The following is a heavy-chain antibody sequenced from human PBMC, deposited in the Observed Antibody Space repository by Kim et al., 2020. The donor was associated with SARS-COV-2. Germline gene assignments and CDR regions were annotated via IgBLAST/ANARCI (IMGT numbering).Heavy chain of an antibody. Sequence: GGSLRLSCAASGFTVSSNYMSWVRQAPGKGLEWVSVIYSGGSTYYADSVKGRFTISRDNSKNTLYLQMNSLRAEDTAVYYCARDFNDFWSGYYYYYMDVWGKGTTVTVSS. CDR2: IYSGGST. CDR1: GFTVSSNY. V-gene: IGHV3-66*01. CDR3: ARDFNDFWSGYYYYYMDV. J-gene: IGHJ6*03. D-gene: IGHD3-3*01.